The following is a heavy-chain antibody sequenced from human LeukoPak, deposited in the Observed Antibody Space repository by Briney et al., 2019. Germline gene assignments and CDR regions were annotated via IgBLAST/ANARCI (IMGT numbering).Heavy chain of an antibody. J-gene: IGHJ4*02. CDR2: ISSSGSTV. Sequence: GGALRLSCAASGFTLSSYEMNWVRQAPGQGLEWVSYISSSGSTVKYADSVKGRFTISRDNAKHSLYLHMNSLRASAKALYYCARDRSICWYLSSASYYFDRCGQGSMVTVCS. CDR1: GFTLSSYE. D-gene: IGHD6-19*01. V-gene: IGHV3-48*03. CDR3: ARDRSICWYLSSASYYFDR.